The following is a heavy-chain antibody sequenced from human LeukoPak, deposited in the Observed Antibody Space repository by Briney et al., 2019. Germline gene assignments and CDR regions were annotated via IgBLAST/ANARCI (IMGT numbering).Heavy chain of an antibody. J-gene: IGHJ4*02. Sequence: SGTLSLTCAVYGGSFSGDYWSWLRQPPGKGLEWIGEINHSGSANYNPSLKRRVIISVDTSKNHFSLKLSSVTAADTAVYYCARRTTTVVTQPFDYWGQGTLVTVSS. D-gene: IGHD4-23*01. V-gene: IGHV4-34*01. CDR3: ARRTTTVVTQPFDY. CDR2: INHSGSA. CDR1: GGSFSGDY.